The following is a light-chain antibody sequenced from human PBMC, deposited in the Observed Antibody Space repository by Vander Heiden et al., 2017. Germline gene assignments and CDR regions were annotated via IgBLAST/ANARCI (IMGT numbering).Light chain of an antibody. V-gene: IGKV2-30*02. CDR2: KVS. CDR3: MQGTHSPWT. CDR1: QSLVHRDGNIY. Sequence: DVVMTQSPLSLPVTLGQPASISCRSSQSLVHRDGNIYLIWFLQRPGQSPRRLFYKVSNRDSGVPDRFSGSGSGTDFTLKISRVEAEDVGVYYCMQGTHSPWTFGQGTKVEI. J-gene: IGKJ1*01.